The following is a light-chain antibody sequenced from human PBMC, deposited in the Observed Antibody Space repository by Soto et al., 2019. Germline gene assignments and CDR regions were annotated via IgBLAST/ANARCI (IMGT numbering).Light chain of an antibody. CDR1: QGIGSW. CDR3: QQYNTYPWT. J-gene: IGKJ1*01. CDR2: TAS. Sequence: DIQMTQSPSSVSASVGDRVTITCRASQGIGSWLAWYQQKPGKAPKLLIYTASSLQSGVPSRFSGSGFGTDFTLTISSLQPDDFATYHCQQYNTYPWTFGQGTKVDIK. V-gene: IGKV1D-16*01.